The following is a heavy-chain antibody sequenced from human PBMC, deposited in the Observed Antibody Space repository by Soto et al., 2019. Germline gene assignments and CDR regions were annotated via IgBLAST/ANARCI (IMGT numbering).Heavy chain of an antibody. J-gene: IGHJ4*02. Sequence: QVQLVQSGSEVKTPGSSVRVSCKASGGTFTSYAISWVRQAPGQGLAWMGKTIPLLGVAKYAQNLQGRVSINADISTSTAYMDLSSLRSEDTALYYCASDAPVYSGNHGRVFDSWGQGTLVTVAS. CDR3: ASDAPVYSGNHGRVFDS. CDR1: GGTFTSYA. V-gene: IGHV1-69*04. CDR2: TIPLLGVA. D-gene: IGHD1-26*01.